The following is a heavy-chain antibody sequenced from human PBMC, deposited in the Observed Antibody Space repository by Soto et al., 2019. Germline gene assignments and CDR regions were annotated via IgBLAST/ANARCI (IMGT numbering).Heavy chain of an antibody. CDR1: GYTFTSYY. D-gene: IGHD6-19*01. J-gene: IGHJ4*02. CDR3: ARDRIVSLSGWYPSYGY. Sequence: GASVKVSCKASGYTFTSYYMHWVRQAPGQGLEWMGIINPSGGSTSYAQKFQGRVTMTRDTSTSTVYMELSSLRSEDTAVYYCARDRIVSLSGWYPSYGYWGQGTLVTVSS. V-gene: IGHV1-46*01. CDR2: INPSGGST.